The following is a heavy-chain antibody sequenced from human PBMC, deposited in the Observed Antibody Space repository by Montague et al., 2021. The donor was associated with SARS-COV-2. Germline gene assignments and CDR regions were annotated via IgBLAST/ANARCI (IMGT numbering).Heavy chain of an antibody. CDR1: AGAIRDTDYF. J-gene: IGHJ5*02. Sequence: SETLSLTCTVSAGAIRDTDYFWGWIRQPPGKGLEWIGSIYYSRTTYHNPSLKSRVTISVDTSKNQFSLKLSSVTAADTAVYFCARHRDNLGSLNWFVPWGQGTLVTVSS. CDR2: IYYSRTT. V-gene: IGHV4-39*01. D-gene: IGHD3-16*01. CDR3: ARHRDNLGSLNWFVP.